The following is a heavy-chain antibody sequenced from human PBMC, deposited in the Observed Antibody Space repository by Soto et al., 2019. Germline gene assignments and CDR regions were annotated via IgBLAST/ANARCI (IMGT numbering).Heavy chain of an antibody. CDR1: GGSFSGYY. J-gene: IGHJ4*02. Sequence: QVQLQQWGAGLLKPSETLSLTCAVYGGSFSGYYWSWIRQPPGKGLEWIGEINHSGSTNYNPSLNSRVTISVDTSKNQFSLKLSSVTAADTAVYYCAGIVVVPAAMIHVIDYWGQGTLVTVSS. V-gene: IGHV4-34*01. D-gene: IGHD2-2*01. CDR2: INHSGST. CDR3: AGIVVVPAAMIHVIDY.